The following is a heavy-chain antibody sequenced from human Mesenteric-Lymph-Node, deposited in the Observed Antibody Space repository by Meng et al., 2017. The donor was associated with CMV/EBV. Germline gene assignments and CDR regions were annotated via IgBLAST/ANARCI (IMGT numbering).Heavy chain of an antibody. Sequence: GESLKISCAASGFTFSSYAMHWVRQAPGKGLEWVAVTSYDGSNKYYEDSVKGRFTISRDNSKNTLYLQMNSLRAEDTAVYYCARDGGVEFWSGYQDWGQGTLVTVSS. D-gene: IGHD3-3*01. V-gene: IGHV3-30*04. J-gene: IGHJ4*02. CDR2: TSYDGSNK. CDR1: GFTFSSYA. CDR3: ARDGGVEFWSGYQD.